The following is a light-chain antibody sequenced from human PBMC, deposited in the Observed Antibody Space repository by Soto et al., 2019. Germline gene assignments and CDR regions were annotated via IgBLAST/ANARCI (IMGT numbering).Light chain of an antibody. CDR2: TAS. CDR3: QKFNSPPYT. J-gene: IGKJ2*01. CDR1: RGVSDY. V-gene: IGKV1-27*01. Sequence: DVQLTQSPSSLSASVGDRVTITCRASRGVSDYLAWYQQKPGSPPRLLIFTASTLHSGVPSRFSGSGSGTVFSLTISSLQPEDVATYYCQKFNSPPYTFGQGTKLEIK.